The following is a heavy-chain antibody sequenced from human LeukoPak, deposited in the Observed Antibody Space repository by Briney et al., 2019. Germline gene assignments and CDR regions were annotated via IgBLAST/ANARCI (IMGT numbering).Heavy chain of an antibody. D-gene: IGHD3-3*01. V-gene: IGHV1-69*05. CDR3: STEIIRDAGIYYYYMDV. CDR2: ILPIFDTA. J-gene: IGHJ6*03. Sequence: SSVTVSCKASGGTFRSYAISWVRQAPGQGLEWMGRILPIFDTANYAQKFQGRVTITTNESTSPEYMELITLRSEASTVYCGSTEIIRDAGIYYYYMDVWGKGTTVTVSS. CDR1: GGTFRSYA.